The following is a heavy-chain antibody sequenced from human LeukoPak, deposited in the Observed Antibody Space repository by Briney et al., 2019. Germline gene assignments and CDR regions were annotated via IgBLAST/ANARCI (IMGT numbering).Heavy chain of an antibody. Sequence: TSETLSLTCTVSGRSIRSGSYYWNWIRQPAGKGLEWIGRMYTSGSTNYNPSLKSRVTISVDTSKNQFSLKPSSVTAADTAVYYCARTASGYYLFDYWGQGTLVTVSS. J-gene: IGHJ4*02. CDR2: MYTSGST. D-gene: IGHD3-22*01. V-gene: IGHV4-61*02. CDR1: GRSIRSGSYY. CDR3: ARTASGYYLFDY.